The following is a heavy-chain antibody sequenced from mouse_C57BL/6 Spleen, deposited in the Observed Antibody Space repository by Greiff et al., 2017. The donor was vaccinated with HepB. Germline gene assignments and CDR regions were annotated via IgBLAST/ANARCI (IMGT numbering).Heavy chain of an antibody. CDR1: GYTFTDYY. CDR3: ARSRLYYYFDY. CDR2: INPYNGGT. Sequence: EVKLQESGPVLVKPGASVKMSCKASGYTFTDYYMNWVKQSHGKSLEWIGVINPYNGGTSYNQKFKGKATLTVDKSSSTAYMELNSLTSEDSAVYYCARSRLYYYFDYWGQGTTLTVSS. V-gene: IGHV1-19*01. J-gene: IGHJ2*01. D-gene: IGHD1-3*01.